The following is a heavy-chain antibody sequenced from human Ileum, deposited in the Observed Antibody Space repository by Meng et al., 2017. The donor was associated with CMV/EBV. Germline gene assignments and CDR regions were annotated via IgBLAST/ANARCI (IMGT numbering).Heavy chain of an antibody. CDR1: EFTFSNHW. Sequence: GESLKISCAASEFTFSNHWMHWVRQAPGKGLVWVARISTDGSSTSYADSVKGRFTISRDNAMNTLYLQMNSLRAEDTAVYYCAKRDCTSSSCHYYFDYWGQGTLVTVSS. CDR3: AKRDCTSSSCHYYFDY. V-gene: IGHV3-74*01. D-gene: IGHD2-2*01. J-gene: IGHJ4*02. CDR2: ISTDGSST.